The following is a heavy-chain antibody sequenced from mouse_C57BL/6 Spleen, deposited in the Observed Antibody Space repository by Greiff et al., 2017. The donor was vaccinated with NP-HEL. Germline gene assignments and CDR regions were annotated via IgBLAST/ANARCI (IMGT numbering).Heavy chain of an antibody. D-gene: IGHD2-3*01. CDR1: GYTFTSYW. CDR3: ARYSAPYDGYYYAMDY. J-gene: IGHJ4*01. V-gene: IGHV1-72*01. Sequence: QVHVKQPGAELVKPGASVKLSCKASGYTFTSYWMHWVKQRPGRGLEWIGRIDPNSGGTKYNEKFKSKATLTVDKPSSTAYMQLSSLTSEDSAVYYCARYSAPYDGYYYAMDYWGQGTSVTVSS. CDR2: IDPNSGGT.